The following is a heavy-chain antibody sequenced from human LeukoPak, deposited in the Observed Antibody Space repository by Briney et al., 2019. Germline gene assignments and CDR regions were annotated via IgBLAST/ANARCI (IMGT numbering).Heavy chain of an antibody. CDR1: GFTFSSYA. D-gene: IGHD5-24*01. J-gene: IGHJ4*02. CDR3: AREFGHNRWYFDY. Sequence: GRSLRLSCAASGFTFSSYAMHWVRQAPGKGLEWVAVISYDGSNKYYADSVKGRFTISRDTSKNTLYLQMNSLRAEDTAVYYCAREFGHNRWYFDYWGQGALVTVSS. V-gene: IGHV3-30-3*01. CDR2: ISYDGSNK.